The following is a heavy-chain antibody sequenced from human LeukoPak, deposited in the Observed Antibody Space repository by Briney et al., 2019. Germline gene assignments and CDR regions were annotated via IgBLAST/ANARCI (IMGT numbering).Heavy chain of an antibody. J-gene: IGHJ4*02. CDR2: ISSYSSTI. D-gene: IGHD3-9*01. CDR3: ARGSEYDVLTGYFPFDS. V-gene: IGHV3-48*04. Sequence: GGSLRLSCAASGFPFSSYSMNWVRQAPGKGLEWVSYISSYSSTIYYADSVMGRFTVSSDNAKNSVYLQLNSLGAEDTAVYYCARGSEYDVLTGYFPFDSWGQGTLVTVSS. CDR1: GFPFSSYS.